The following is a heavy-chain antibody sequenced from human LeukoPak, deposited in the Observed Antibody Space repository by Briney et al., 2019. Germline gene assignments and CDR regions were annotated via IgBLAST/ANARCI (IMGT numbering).Heavy chain of an antibody. J-gene: IGHJ3*02. Sequence: GASVKVSCKAFGYTFTSNYMHWVRQAPGQGLEWMGVISPSGGSTTYAQKFQGRVTLTRDMSTSTDYLELSSLRSEDTAVYYCARDVPAAPRNVAFDIWGQGTMVTVTS. CDR3: ARDVPAAPRNVAFDI. V-gene: IGHV1-46*01. CDR2: ISPSGGST. CDR1: GYTFTSNY. D-gene: IGHD2-2*01.